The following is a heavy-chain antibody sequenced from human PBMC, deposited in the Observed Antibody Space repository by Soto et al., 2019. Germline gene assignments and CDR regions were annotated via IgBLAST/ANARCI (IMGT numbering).Heavy chain of an antibody. CDR2: INPNSGGT. J-gene: IGHJ6*03. V-gene: IGHV1-2*04. CDR3: ARDPSDLYCSGGSCYYYYYMDG. D-gene: IGHD2-15*01. Sequence: GASVKVSCKASGYTFTGYYMHWVRQAPGQGLEWMGWINPNSGGTNYAQKFQGWVTMTRDTSISTAYMELSRLRSDDTAVYYCARDPSDLYCSGGSCYYYYYMDGWGKGTTVTVSS. CDR1: GYTFTGYY.